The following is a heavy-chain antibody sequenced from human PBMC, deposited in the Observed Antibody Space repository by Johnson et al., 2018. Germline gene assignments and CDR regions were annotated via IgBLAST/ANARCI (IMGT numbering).Heavy chain of an antibody. CDR1: GFTFSNDA. CDR3: AKDFMTTAAEYCQY. J-gene: IGHJ1*01. V-gene: IGHV3-23*04. CDR2: ISGSGGST. D-gene: IGHD1-14*01. Sequence: VQLVESGGGLVQPGGSLRLSCAASGFTFSNDAMSWVRQAPGKGLEWVSAISGSGGSTYYADSVKGRVTISRDNSKNTLDLQMNSLRAEDTAVYYCAKDFMTTAAEYCQYWGLGTLVTVSS.